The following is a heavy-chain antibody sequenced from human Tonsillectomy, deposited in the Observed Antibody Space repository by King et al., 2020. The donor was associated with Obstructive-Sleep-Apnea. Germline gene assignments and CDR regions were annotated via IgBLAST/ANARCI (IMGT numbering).Heavy chain of an antibody. CDR1: GYSISSGYY. J-gene: IGHJ5*02. V-gene: IGHV4-38-2*02. D-gene: IGHD2-15*01. Sequence: VQLQESGPGLVKPSETLSLTCSVSGYSISSGYYWGWIRQPPGKGVEWIGSIYHSGNTYYNPSLKRRVTISVDKSKNQFSLRLSSLTAADTAVDYCAREIYCSGGSFYPNWFDPWGRGTLVTVSS. CDR3: AREIYCSGGSFYPNWFDP. CDR2: IYHSGNT.